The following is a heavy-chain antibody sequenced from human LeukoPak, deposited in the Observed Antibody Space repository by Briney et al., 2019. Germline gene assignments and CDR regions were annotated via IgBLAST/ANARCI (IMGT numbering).Heavy chain of an antibody. Sequence: GGSLRLSCAASGLTFNTYAINWVRQAPGKGLEWVSAMSGSGGSTYYADSVKGRFTISRDNSKNTLYLQMNSLRAEDTAVYYCARVGYIQAFDIWGQGTPVTVSS. V-gene: IGHV3-23*01. CDR1: GLTFNTYA. CDR2: MSGSGGST. D-gene: IGHD6-13*01. CDR3: ARVGYIQAFDI. J-gene: IGHJ3*02.